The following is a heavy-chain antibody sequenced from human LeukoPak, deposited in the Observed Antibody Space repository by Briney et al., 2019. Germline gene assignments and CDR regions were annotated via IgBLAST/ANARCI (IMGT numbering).Heavy chain of an antibody. CDR2: IGIAGDT. V-gene: IGHV3-13*01. J-gene: IGHJ3*02. CDR1: GFTFSSYD. CDR3: IRGGIQVSGIDAFDI. Sequence: GGSLRLSCAASGFTFSSYDMHWVRQAPGRGLEWVSAIGIAGDTYYPDSVKGRFTISRENAKNSMYLQMNSLKDGDTAVYYCIRGGIQVSGIDAFDIWGQGTMVTVSS. D-gene: IGHD5/OR15-5a*01.